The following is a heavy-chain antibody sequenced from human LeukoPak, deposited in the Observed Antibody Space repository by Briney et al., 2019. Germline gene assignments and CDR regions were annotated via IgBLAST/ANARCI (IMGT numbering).Heavy chain of an antibody. D-gene: IGHD2-15*01. J-gene: IGHJ4*02. V-gene: IGHV3-30*02. Sequence: GGSLRLSCAASGFTFSSYGMHWVRQAPGKGLEWVAFIRYDGSNKYYADSVKGRFTISRDNSKNTLYLQMNSLRAEDTAVYYCARDYCSGGSCYVFDYWGQGTLVTVSS. CDR2: IRYDGSNK. CDR3: ARDYCSGGSCYVFDY. CDR1: GFTFSSYG.